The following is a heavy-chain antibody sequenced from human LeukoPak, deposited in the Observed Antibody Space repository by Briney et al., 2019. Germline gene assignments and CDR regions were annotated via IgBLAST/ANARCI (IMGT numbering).Heavy chain of an antibody. CDR3: ARRNYYDSTGYYNN. Sequence: SETLSLTCAVSGGSISSDNWWSWVRQPPGKGREGVGEIHQSGSTNYNPSLKSRVTITVDKSKSQFSLKLGSVTAADTAVYYCARRNYYDSTGYYNNWGRGTLVTVSS. CDR1: GGSISSDNW. V-gene: IGHV4-4*02. CDR2: IHQSGST. J-gene: IGHJ4*02. D-gene: IGHD3-22*01.